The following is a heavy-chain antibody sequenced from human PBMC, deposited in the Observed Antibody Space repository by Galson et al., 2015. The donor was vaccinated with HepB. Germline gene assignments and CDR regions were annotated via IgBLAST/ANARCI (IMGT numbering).Heavy chain of an antibody. J-gene: IGHJ6*02. Sequence: ETLSLTCTVSGGSISSSSYYWGWIRQPPGKGLEWIGSIYYSGSTYYNPSLKSRVTMSVDTSKNQFSLKLSSVTAADTAVYYCARYGVMITFGGVKVYYYGMDVWGQGTTVTVSS. V-gene: IGHV4-39*01. CDR1: GGSISSSSYY. CDR2: IYYSGST. D-gene: IGHD3-16*01. CDR3: ARYGVMITFGGVKVYYYGMDV.